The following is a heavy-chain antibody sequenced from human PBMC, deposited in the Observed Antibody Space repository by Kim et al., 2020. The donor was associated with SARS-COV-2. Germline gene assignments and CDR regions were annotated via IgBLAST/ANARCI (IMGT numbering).Heavy chain of an antibody. V-gene: IGHV4-30-2*01. CDR3: ARVRAAAAGYWFDP. J-gene: IGHJ5*02. D-gene: IGHD6-13*01. Sequence: NPTLKSRVTISVDRSKNQFSLKLSSVTAADTAVYYCARVRAAAAGYWFDPWGQGTLVTVSS.